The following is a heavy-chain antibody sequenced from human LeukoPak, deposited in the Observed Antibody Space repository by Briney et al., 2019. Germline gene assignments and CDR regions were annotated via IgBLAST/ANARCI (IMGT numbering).Heavy chain of an antibody. J-gene: IGHJ4*02. CDR1: GFTFSSYW. V-gene: IGHV3-7*01. CDR3: ARDEPSPDSTDLDY. D-gene: IGHD2/OR15-2a*01. CDR2: IKQDGSEK. Sequence: GGSLRLSCAASGFTFSSYWMSWVRRAPGKGLEWVANIKQDGSEKYYVDSVKGRFTISRDNSKNTLYLQMNSLRADDTAVYYCARDEPSPDSTDLDYWGQGTLVTVSS.